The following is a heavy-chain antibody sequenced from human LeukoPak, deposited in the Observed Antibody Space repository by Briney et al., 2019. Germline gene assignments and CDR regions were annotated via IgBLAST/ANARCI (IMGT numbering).Heavy chain of an antibody. Sequence: GGSLRLSCAASGFTFSSYAMSWVRQAPGKGLEWVSVLYSGGATYYADSVKGRFTISRDSSKNTLFLEMNSLRAEDTAVYYCARVNGGTYFFDYWGQGTLVTVSS. V-gene: IGHV3-66*01. J-gene: IGHJ4*02. CDR1: GFTFSSYA. CDR2: LYSGGAT. D-gene: IGHD4-23*01. CDR3: ARVNGGTYFFDY.